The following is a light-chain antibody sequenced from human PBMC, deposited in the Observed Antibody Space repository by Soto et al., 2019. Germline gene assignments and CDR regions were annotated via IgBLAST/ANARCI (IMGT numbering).Light chain of an antibody. CDR1: SGINVGTYR. CDR3: MIWHSSAWV. V-gene: IGLV5-45*03. J-gene: IGLJ3*02. CDR2: YKSDSDK. Sequence: QSVLTQPSSLSASPGASASLTCTLRSGINVGTYRIYWYQQKPGSPPQYLLRYKSDSDKQQGSGVPSRFSGSKDASANAGILLISGLQSEDEADYYCMIWHSSAWVFGGGTKVPS.